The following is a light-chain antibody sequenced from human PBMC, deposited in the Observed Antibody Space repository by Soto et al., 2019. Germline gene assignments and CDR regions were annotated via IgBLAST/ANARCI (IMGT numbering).Light chain of an antibody. V-gene: IGKV1-39*01. Sequence: DIQMTQSPSSLSASVGDRVTITCRASQTISSYLNWYQQKPGTAPKLLIYVASSLQGGVPSRFSGSVSGTDGTITIGSLKTDDGATYYGQQRYSTPITFGQGTRLEIK. J-gene: IGKJ5*01. CDR1: QTISSY. CDR3: QQRYSTPIT. CDR2: VAS.